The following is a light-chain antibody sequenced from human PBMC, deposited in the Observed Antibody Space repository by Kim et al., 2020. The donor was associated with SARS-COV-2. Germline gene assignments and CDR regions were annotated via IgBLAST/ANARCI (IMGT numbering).Light chain of an antibody. CDR1: QSVKTF. CDR2: DAS. J-gene: IGKJ4*01. Sequence: PGERATLSCRASQSVKTFLAWYQHKPGQAPRLLIYDASNRAPGIPARFSGSGSGTDFTLTISSLEPEDFAVYYCQQRTNWPHELTFGGGTKVEIK. V-gene: IGKV3-11*01. CDR3: QQRTNWPHELT.